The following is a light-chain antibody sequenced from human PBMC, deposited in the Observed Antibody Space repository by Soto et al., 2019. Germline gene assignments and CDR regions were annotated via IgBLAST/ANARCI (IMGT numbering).Light chain of an antibody. CDR2: DVS. CDR3: ISYTSSSPYV. CDR1: SSDVGGYNY. V-gene: IGLV2-14*03. Sequence: QSVLTQPASVSGSPGQSITISCTGTSSDVGGYNYVSWYQHHPGKAPKLIIFDVSNRPSGISNRFSGSKSGNTASLTISGLQAEDEADYYCISYTSSSPYVFGTGTKVNGL. J-gene: IGLJ1*01.